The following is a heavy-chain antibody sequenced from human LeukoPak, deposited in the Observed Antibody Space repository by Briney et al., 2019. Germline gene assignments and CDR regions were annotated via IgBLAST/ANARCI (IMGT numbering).Heavy chain of an antibody. CDR2: ISSSGGST. CDR3: AKDPYDFWSSMDV. V-gene: IGHV3-23*01. J-gene: IGHJ6*02. D-gene: IGHD3-3*01. Sequence: EPGGSLRLSCAASGFTFSSSAMSWVRQAPGKGLEWVSTISSSGGSTSYADSAKGRFTLSRDNSRNTLYLQMNSLGAEDTAVYYCAKDPYDFWSSMDVWGQGTTVTVSS. CDR1: GFTFSSSA.